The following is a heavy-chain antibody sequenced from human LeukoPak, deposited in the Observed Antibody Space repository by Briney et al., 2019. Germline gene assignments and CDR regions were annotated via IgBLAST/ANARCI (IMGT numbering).Heavy chain of an antibody. J-gene: IGHJ2*01. D-gene: IGHD4-17*01. CDR2: ISTNDRTI. Sequence: GGSLSLSCAASGFTFSDYYMNWIRQVPGKGLEWVSYISTNDRTIRYADSVKGRFSISRDNANNSLYLQMKSLRAEDTAVYYCARRASVTTRYWYFDIWGRGTLITVSS. CDR1: GFTFSDYY. CDR3: ARRASVTTRYWYFDI. V-gene: IGHV3-11*04.